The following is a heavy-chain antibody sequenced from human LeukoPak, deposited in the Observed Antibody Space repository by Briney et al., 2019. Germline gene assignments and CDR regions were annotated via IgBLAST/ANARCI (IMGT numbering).Heavy chain of an antibody. CDR1: GFTFDDYT. D-gene: IGHD4-23*01. Sequence: PGGSLRLSCAASGFTFDDYTMHWVRQAPGKGLEWVSLISWDGGSTYHADSVKGRFTISRDNSKNSLYLQMNSLRTEDTALYYCAKLHYGGNYFDYWGQGTLVTVSS. CDR2: ISWDGGST. V-gene: IGHV3-43*01. J-gene: IGHJ4*02. CDR3: AKLHYGGNYFDY.